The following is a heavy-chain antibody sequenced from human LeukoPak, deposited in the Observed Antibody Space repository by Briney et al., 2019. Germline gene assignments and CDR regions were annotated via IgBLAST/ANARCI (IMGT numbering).Heavy chain of an antibody. Sequence: GGSLRLSCGVSGFTFEDYTMHWVRLPPGKGLEWVSSISRDGDLTDYADSVKGRFTISRDNSKDSLYLQMNSLRTEDTALYYCGKDKGGAFSMRSPLDYWGQGTLVTVSS. V-gene: IGHV3-43*01. J-gene: IGHJ4*02. CDR3: GKDKGGAFSMRSPLDY. D-gene: IGHD3-16*01. CDR1: GFTFEDYT. CDR2: ISRDGDLT.